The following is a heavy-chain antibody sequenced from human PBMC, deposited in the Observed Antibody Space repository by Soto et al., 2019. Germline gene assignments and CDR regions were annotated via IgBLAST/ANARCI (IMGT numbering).Heavy chain of an antibody. CDR1: GGSFSGYY. CDR3: ARGRYSYGYSYYYYYYGMDV. J-gene: IGHJ6*02. D-gene: IGHD5-18*01. Sequence: QVQLQQWGAGLLKPSETLSLTCAVYGGSFSGYYWSWIRQPPGKGLEWIGEINHSGSTNYNPSLKSRVTISVDTSKNHFSLKRSSVTAADTAVYYCARGRYSYGYSYYYYYYGMDVWGQGTTVTVS. CDR2: INHSGST. V-gene: IGHV4-34*01.